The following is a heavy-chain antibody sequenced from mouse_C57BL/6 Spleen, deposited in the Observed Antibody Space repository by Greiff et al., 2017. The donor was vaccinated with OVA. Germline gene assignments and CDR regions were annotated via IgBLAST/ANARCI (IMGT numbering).Heavy chain of an antibody. V-gene: IGHV1-9*01. D-gene: IGHD2-3*01. CDR2: ILPGSGST. CDR1: GYTFTGYW. J-gene: IGHJ4*01. CDR3: ARGGDGYYAYYYAMDY. Sequence: QVQLQQSGAELMKPGASVKLSCKATGYTFTGYWIEWVKQRPGHGLEWLGEILPGSGSTNYNEKFKGKATFTADTSSNTAYMQLSSLTTEDSAIYYCARGGDGYYAYYYAMDYWGQGTSVTVSS.